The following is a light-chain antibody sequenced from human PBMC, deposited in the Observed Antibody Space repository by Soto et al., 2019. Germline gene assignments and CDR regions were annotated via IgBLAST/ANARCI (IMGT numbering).Light chain of an antibody. CDR3: SSYTSTNTVL. Sequence: QSALTQPASVSGSPGQSITISCTGTSSDVGGYNYVSWYQHHPGKAPKLMIFDVSDRPSGVSNRFSGSKSGTTASLTISGLQTEDEADYYCSSYTSTNTVLFGGGTQLTVL. J-gene: IGLJ2*01. V-gene: IGLV2-14*03. CDR2: DVS. CDR1: SSDVGGYNY.